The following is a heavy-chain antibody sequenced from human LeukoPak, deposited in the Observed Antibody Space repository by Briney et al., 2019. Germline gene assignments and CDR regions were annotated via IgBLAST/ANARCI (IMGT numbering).Heavy chain of an antibody. Sequence: PSETLSLTCTVSGGSISSGGYYWSWVRQHPGKGLEWIGYIYYCGSTYCNPSLKSRVTISVDTSRNQFSLKLSSVTTADTAVYYCAREHGVLLWFGELWGAFDIWGQGTMVTVSS. D-gene: IGHD3-10*01. CDR3: AREHGVLLWFGELWGAFDI. J-gene: IGHJ3*02. V-gene: IGHV4-31*03. CDR1: GGSISSGGYY. CDR2: IYYCGST.